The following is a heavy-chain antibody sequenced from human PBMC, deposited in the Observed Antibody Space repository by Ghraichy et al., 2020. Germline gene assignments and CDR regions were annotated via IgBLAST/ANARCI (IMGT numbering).Heavy chain of an antibody. D-gene: IGHD3-10*01. CDR2: ISAYNGNT. Sequence: ASVKVSCKASGYIFTNYGIHWVRQAPGQGLEWMGWISAYNGNTNSAQKFQDRVTMTTDTSTSTSYMELRSLTSDDTAVYYCAAELYNDGCCHFDYWGQGTLVTVSS. V-gene: IGHV1-18*01. CDR3: AAELYNDGCCHFDY. J-gene: IGHJ4*02. CDR1: GYIFTNYG.